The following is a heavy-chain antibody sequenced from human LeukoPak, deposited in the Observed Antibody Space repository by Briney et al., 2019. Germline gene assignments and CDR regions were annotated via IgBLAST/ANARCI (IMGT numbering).Heavy chain of an antibody. CDR2: VHYSGTA. D-gene: IGHD4-23*01. Sequence: SETLSLTCTVSDGSITNYDWSWVRQPPGKGLEFIGHVHYSGTANYNPSLGRRVTISIETSKKHFFLKLKSVTAAATDVDYCARGYGGIRVEGRYFHSWGQGTLVTVSS. CDR3: ARGYGGIRVEGRYFHS. CDR1: DGSITNYD. V-gene: IGHV4-59*01. J-gene: IGHJ4*02.